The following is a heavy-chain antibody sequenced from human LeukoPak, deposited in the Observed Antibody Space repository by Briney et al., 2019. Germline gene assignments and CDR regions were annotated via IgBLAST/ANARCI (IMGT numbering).Heavy chain of an antibody. D-gene: IGHD3-3*01. V-gene: IGHV3-53*01. J-gene: IGHJ6*02. CDR1: GFTVSSNY. Sequence: GGSLRLSCAASGFTVSSNYMGWVRQAPGKGLEWVSVIYSGGSTYYADSVKGRFTISRDNSKNTLYLQMNNLRAEDTAVYYCARGITSLRYYYGMDVWGQGTTVTVSS. CDR3: ARGITSLRYYYGMDV. CDR2: IYSGGST.